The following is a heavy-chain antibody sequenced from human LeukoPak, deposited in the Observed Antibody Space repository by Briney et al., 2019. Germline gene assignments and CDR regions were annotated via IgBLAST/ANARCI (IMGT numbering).Heavy chain of an antibody. V-gene: IGHV3-21*01. CDR1: GFTFSRSS. CDR3: ARSYYYYYMDF. J-gene: IGHJ6*03. CDR2: ISSGSSYI. Sequence: GGSLRLSCAASGFTFSRSSMNWVRQAPGKGLEWVSSISSGSSYIYYADSVKGRFTISRDNAKNSLYLQMNSLRAEDTAVYYCARSYYYYYMDFWGNGTTVTISS.